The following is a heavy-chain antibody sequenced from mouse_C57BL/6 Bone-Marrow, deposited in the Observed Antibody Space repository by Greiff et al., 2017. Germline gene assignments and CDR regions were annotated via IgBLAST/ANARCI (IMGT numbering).Heavy chain of an antibody. CDR3: ARHDGFLYYAMDY. J-gene: IGHJ4*01. V-gene: IGHV2-6-1*01. CDR1: GFSLTSYG. CDR2: IWSDGST. Sequence: VQGVESGPGLVAPSQSLSITCPVSGFSLTSYGVHWVRQPPGKGLEWLVVIWSDGSTTYNSALKSRLSISKDNSKSQVFLKMNSLQTDDTAMYYCARHDGFLYYAMDYWGQGTSVTVSS. D-gene: IGHD2-3*01.